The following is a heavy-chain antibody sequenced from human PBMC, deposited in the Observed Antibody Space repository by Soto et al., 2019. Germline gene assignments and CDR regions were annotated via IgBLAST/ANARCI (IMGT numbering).Heavy chain of an antibody. V-gene: IGHV4-39*01. CDR3: MNYKSGWEY. J-gene: IGHJ4*02. D-gene: IGHD6-19*01. CDR1: GVSISSRDYY. CDR2: ISYSGST. Sequence: QLQLQESGPGLVQPSETLSLTCTVSGVSISSRDYYWGWIRQPPGKRLEWIGMISYSGSTYYSPSLKSRVTISADTSNNQLSLRLSSVTAADTAVFHCMNYKSGWEYWGQGTVVTVSS.